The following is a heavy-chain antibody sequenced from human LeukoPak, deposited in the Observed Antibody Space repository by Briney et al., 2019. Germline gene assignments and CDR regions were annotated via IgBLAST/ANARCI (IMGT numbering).Heavy chain of an antibody. CDR2: IWYDGSNK. J-gene: IGHJ6*02. CDR3: ARDRNYYDSSGYYYPPPYYYYYGMDV. Sequence: PGRSLRLSCAASGFTFSSYGMHWVRQAPGKGLEWVAVIWYDGSNKYYADSVKGRFTISRDNSKNTLYLQMNSLRAEDTAVYYCARDRNYYDSSGYYYPPPYYYYYGMDVWGQGTTVTVSS. D-gene: IGHD3-22*01. CDR1: GFTFSSYG. V-gene: IGHV3-33*01.